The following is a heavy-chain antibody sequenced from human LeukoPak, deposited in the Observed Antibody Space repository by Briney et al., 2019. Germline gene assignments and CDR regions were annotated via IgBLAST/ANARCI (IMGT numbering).Heavy chain of an antibody. Sequence: SVKVSCKASGGTFSSYAISWVRQAPGQGLEWMGRIIPIFGTANYAQKFQGRVTITTDESTSTAYMELSSLRSEDTAVYYCARTHSGYSLQIKYCSSTSCYAFDIWGQGTMVTVSS. CDR1: GGTFSSYA. CDR3: ARTHSGYSLQIKYCSSTSCYAFDI. D-gene: IGHD2-2*01. CDR2: IIPIFGTA. V-gene: IGHV1-69*05. J-gene: IGHJ3*02.